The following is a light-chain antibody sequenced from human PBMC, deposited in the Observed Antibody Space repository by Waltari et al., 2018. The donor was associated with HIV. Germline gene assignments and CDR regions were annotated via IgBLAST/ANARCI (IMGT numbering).Light chain of an antibody. Sequence: EIVLTQSPVTLSVSPGERATLSCTASKSVNTNLAWYQQKPVQAPRLLFYGASTRATGTPARFSASGSGTEFTLTISSLQSEDFAVYYCQQYDDWPPITVGQGTRLEIK. V-gene: IGKV3-15*01. CDR1: KSVNTN. CDR2: GAS. CDR3: QQYDDWPPIT. J-gene: IGKJ5*01.